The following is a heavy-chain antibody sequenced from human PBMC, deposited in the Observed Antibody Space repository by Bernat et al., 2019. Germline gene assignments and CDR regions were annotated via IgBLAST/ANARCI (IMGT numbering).Heavy chain of an antibody. CDR3: VRLYYDFWSGYNIDY. J-gene: IGHJ4*02. D-gene: IGHD3-3*01. CDR1: GYTFTSYG. Sequence: QVQLVQSGAEVKKPGASVKVSCKASGYTFTSYGISWVRQAPGQGLEWMGWISAYNGNTNYAQKLQGRVTMTTDTSTSTAYMELRSLRSDDTAVYYCVRLYYDFWSGYNIDYWGQGTLVTVSS. CDR2: ISAYNGNT. V-gene: IGHV1-18*01.